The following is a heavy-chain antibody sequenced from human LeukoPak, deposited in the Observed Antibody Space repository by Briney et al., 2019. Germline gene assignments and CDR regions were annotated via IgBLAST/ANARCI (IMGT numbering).Heavy chain of an antibody. CDR2: INWNGGST. CDR3: ARDLRRSGSDAFDI. J-gene: IGHJ3*02. CDR1: GFTFDDYG. Sequence: GGSLRLSCAASGFTFDDYGTSWVRQAPGKGLEWVSGINWNGGSTGYADSVKGRFTISRDNAKNSLYLQMNGLRAEDTALYYCARDLRRSGSDAFDIWGQGTMVTVSS. D-gene: IGHD5-12*01. V-gene: IGHV3-20*04.